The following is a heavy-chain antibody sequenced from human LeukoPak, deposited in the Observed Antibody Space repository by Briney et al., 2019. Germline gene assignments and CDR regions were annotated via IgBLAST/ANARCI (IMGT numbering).Heavy chain of an antibody. J-gene: IGHJ6*03. D-gene: IGHD3-10*01. CDR1: GFTFSSYW. V-gene: IGHV3-7*03. Sequence: PGGSLRLSCAASGFTFSSYWMSWVRQAPGKGLEWVANIKQDGSEKYYVDSVKGRFIISRDNAKNSLYLQMNSLRAEDTALYYCAKVSAYYYGSGTSGYMDVWGKGTTVTISS. CDR3: AKVSAYYYGSGTSGYMDV. CDR2: IKQDGSEK.